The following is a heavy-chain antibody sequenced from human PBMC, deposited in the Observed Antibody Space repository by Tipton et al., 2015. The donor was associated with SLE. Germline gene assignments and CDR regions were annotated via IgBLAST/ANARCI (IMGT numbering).Heavy chain of an antibody. J-gene: IGHJ3*02. CDR2: IYYSGST. D-gene: IGHD1-20*01. V-gene: IGHV4-39*07. CDR1: GGSISSSSYY. CDR3: ARDSGKDNWNLGAFDI. Sequence: TLSLTCTVSGGSISSSSYYWGWIRQPPGKGLEWIGSIYYSGSTYYNPSLRSRVTISVDTSKNQFSLKLSSVTAADTAVYYCARDSGKDNWNLGAFDIWGQGTMVTVSS.